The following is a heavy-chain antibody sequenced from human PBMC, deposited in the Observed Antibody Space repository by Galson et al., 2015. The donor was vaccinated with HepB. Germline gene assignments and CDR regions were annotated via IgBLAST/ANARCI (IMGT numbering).Heavy chain of an antibody. J-gene: IGHJ4*02. Sequence: SVKVSCKASGYTFTSYGISWVRQAPGQGLEWMGWISAYNGNTNYAQKLQGRVTMTTDTSTSTAYMELRSLRSDDTAVYYCARGMVGGSYTSTWFYFDYWGQGTLVTVSS. V-gene: IGHV1-18*01. CDR1: GYTFTSYG. CDR2: ISAYNGNT. D-gene: IGHD1-26*01. CDR3: ARGMVGGSYTSTWFYFDY.